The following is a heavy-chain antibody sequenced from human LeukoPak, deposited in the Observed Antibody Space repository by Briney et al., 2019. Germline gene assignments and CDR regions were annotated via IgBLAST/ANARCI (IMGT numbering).Heavy chain of an antibody. CDR3: ARASYYDSSGYDFDY. D-gene: IGHD3-22*01. CDR2: ISAYNGNT. Sequence: EASVTVSCMASGYIFTRYGISWVRQAAGQGLEWMGLISAYNGNTNYAQKLQGRATMTTDRSTSKAYIELRSMRSDATAVYYCARASYYDSSGYDFDYSGEGSLVTASS. V-gene: IGHV1-18*01. CDR1: GYIFTRYG. J-gene: IGHJ4*02.